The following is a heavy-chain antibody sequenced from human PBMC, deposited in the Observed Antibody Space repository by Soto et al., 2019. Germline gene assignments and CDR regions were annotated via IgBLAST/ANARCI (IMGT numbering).Heavy chain of an antibody. Sequence: GGSLRLSCAASGFTFSNYAMSGVRQAPGKGLEWVSAISGSGGSTYYADSVKGRFTISRDNSKNTLYLQMNSLRAEDTAVYYCAKDPSPLGPHNWFDPWGQGTLVTVSS. CDR1: GFTFSNYA. J-gene: IGHJ5*02. D-gene: IGHD7-27*01. V-gene: IGHV3-23*01. CDR3: AKDPSPLGPHNWFDP. CDR2: ISGSGGST.